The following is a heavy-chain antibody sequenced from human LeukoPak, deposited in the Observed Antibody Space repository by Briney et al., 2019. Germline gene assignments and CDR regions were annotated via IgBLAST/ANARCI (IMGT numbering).Heavy chain of an antibody. D-gene: IGHD5-12*01. V-gene: IGHV3-9*01. Sequence: GGSLRLPCAASGFTFDDYAMHWVRQAPGKGLEWVSGISWNSGSIGHADSVKGRFTISRDNAKNSLYLQMNSLRAEDAALYYCAKAMGSRSGYAIDHWGQGTLVTVSS. CDR1: GFTFDDYA. CDR2: ISWNSGSI. J-gene: IGHJ4*02. CDR3: AKAMGSRSGYAIDH.